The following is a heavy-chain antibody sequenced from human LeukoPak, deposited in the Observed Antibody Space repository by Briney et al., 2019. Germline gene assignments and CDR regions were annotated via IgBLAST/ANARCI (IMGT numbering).Heavy chain of an antibody. Sequence: GGSLRLSCSASGFAFINYAMHWVRQAPGKGLEWVAVISDDGSHKQYADSVKGRFTISRDNSKKTLYLQMNSLRAEDTAVYYCAKYSSISNYYYGMDVWGPGTTVTVSS. CDR3: AKYSSISNYYYGMDV. CDR1: GFAFINYA. CDR2: ISDDGSHK. V-gene: IGHV3-30*18. D-gene: IGHD6-13*01. J-gene: IGHJ6*02.